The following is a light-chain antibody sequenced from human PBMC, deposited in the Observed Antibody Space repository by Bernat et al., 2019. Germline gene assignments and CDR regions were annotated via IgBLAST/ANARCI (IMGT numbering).Light chain of an antibody. CDR3: AAWDDRLGWM. Sequence: QSVLTQPPSASWTPGQRATISCSGSSSNIGSNYVYWYQQLPGTALKLLIYRNNQRPPGVPDRFSGSKSGTSASLAISGIRSEDEAGYYCAAWDDRLGWMFGGGTKRTVL. V-gene: IGLV1-47*01. CDR1: SSNIGSNY. J-gene: IGLJ3*02. CDR2: RNN.